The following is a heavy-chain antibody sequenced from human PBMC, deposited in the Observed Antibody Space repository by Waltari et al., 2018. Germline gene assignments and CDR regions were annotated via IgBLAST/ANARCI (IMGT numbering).Heavy chain of an antibody. D-gene: IGHD4-17*01. Sequence: QVQLVESGGGVVQPGRSLRLSCAASGFTFSSYGMHWVRQAPGKGLEWVAVIWYDGSNKYYADSVKGRFTISRDNSKNTLYLQMNSLRAEDTAMYYCAKDDYGGKRGGYFDLWGRGTLVTVSS. V-gene: IGHV3-30*18. CDR1: GFTFSSYG. CDR2: IWYDGSNK. J-gene: IGHJ2*01. CDR3: AKDDYGGKRGGYFDL.